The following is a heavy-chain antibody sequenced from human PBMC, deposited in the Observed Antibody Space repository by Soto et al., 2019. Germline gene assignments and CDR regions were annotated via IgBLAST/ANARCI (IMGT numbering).Heavy chain of an antibody. Sequence: ASVKVSCKASGGTFSSYTISWVRQAPGQGLEWMGRIIPILGIANYAQKFQGRVTITADKSTSTAYMELSSLRSEDTAVYYCARDPYYYDSSGYPPFYYYYYGMDVWGQGTTVTVSS. CDR1: GGTFSSYT. D-gene: IGHD3-22*01. V-gene: IGHV1-69*04. J-gene: IGHJ6*02. CDR3: ARDPYYYDSSGYPPFYYYYYGMDV. CDR2: IIPILGIA.